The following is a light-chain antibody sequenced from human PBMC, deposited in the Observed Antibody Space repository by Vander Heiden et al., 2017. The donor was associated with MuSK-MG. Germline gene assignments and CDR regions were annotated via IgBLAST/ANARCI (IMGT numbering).Light chain of an antibody. V-gene: IGLV2-23*02. J-gene: IGLJ2*01. Sequence: QSDLLQPASVSGSPGQSITISCTGSRSDIEGHTLVSWLQQHPGKSHNVMIYEVSQRPAWVANRFSGCKSGNTASLTIFGLEAEDAASYSCSAYTDSNYVIFGGGTKLTVL. CDR2: EVS. CDR1: RSDIEGHTL. CDR3: SAYTDSNYVI.